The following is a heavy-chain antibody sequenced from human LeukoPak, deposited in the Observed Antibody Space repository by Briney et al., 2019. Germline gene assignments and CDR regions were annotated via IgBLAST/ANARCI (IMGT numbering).Heavy chain of an antibody. CDR1: GGSISSGTYY. CDR2: IYYSGST. J-gene: IGHJ4*02. D-gene: IGHD5-18*01. CDR3: ARGGYSYGFDNFDF. Sequence: SQTLSLTCTVSGGSISSGTYYWSWIRQPPGKGLEWIGYIYYSGSTNYNPSLKSRVTLSVDTSQNQFSLKLSSVTAADTAVYYCARGGYSYGFDNFDFWGQGTLVTVSS. V-gene: IGHV4-61*01.